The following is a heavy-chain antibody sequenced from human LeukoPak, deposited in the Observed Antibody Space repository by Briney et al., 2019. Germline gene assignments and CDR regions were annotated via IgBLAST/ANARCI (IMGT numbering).Heavy chain of an antibody. D-gene: IGHD3-16*01. V-gene: IGHV3-23*01. Sequence: GGSLRLSCAASGFTFSSYSMNWVRQAPGKGLEWVSAITGSGGRPYYADSVKGRFTISRDNSKTTLYLQMNSLRAEDTAVYYCAKNVWGTSPYYFDDWGQGTLVTVSS. CDR2: ITGSGGRP. CDR1: GFTFSSYS. CDR3: AKNVWGTSPYYFDD. J-gene: IGHJ4*02.